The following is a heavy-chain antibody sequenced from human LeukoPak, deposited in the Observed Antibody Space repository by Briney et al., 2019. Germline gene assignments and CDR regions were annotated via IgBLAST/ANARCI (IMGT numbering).Heavy chain of an antibody. CDR1: GYTFTVYY. J-gene: IGHJ5*02. CDR2: VDPEDGET. D-gene: IGHD4-17*01. V-gene: IGHV1-69-2*01. Sequence: ASVKISCKVSGYTFTVYYMHWVQQAPGKGLEWMGLVDPEDGETIYAEKFQGRVTITADTSTDTAYMELSSLRSEDTAVYYCATDFTVTTWGQDDPWGQGTLVTVSS. CDR3: ATDFTVTTWGQDDP.